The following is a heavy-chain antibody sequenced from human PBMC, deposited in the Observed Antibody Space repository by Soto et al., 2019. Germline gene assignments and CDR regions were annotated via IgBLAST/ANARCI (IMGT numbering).Heavy chain of an antibody. V-gene: IGHV3-30*18. D-gene: IGHD2-2*01. CDR3: AKVSVPAAIAYYYYGMDV. CDR2: ISYDGSNK. Sequence: QVQLVESGGGVVQPGRSLRLSCAASGFTFSSYGMHWVRQAPGKGLEWVALISYDGSNKYYADSVMGRFTISRDNSKNTLYLQMNSLRAEDTAVYYCAKVSVPAAIAYYYYGMDVWGQGTTVTVSS. J-gene: IGHJ6*02. CDR1: GFTFSSYG.